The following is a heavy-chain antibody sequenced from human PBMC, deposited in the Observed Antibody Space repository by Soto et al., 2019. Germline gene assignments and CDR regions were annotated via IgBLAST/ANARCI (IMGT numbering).Heavy chain of an antibody. V-gene: IGHV4-34*01. CDR3: ARDPTDYRNADYCEF. CDR2: INHSGSA. D-gene: IGHD4-4*01. J-gene: IGHJ4*02. CDR1: GGSFSGYY. Sequence: SETRSLTCAVYGGSFSGYYWNWIRQHPGKGLEWIGDINHSGSANYNPSLKSRVTISVDTSKNQFSLKMISVTAADTAVYYCARDPTDYRNADYCEFWGKGTMVTGSS.